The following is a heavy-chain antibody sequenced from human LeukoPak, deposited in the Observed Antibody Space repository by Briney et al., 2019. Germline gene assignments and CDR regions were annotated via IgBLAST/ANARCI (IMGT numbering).Heavy chain of an antibody. J-gene: IGHJ3*02. CDR1: GFTFSSYE. CDR2: ITSSDNTI. V-gene: IGHV3-48*03. D-gene: IGHD6-19*01. CDR3: ARDDPVAGYAFDI. Sequence: EPGGSLRLSCAASGFTFSSYEMNWVRQAPGKGLEWVSYITSSDNTIYYADSVKGRFTISRDNAKNSLYLQMNSLRAEDTAVYYCARDDPVAGYAFDIWGQGTMVTVSS.